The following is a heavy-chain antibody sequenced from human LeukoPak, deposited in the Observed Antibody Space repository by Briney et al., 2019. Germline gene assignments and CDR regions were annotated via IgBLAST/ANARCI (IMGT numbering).Heavy chain of an antibody. Sequence: GGSLRLSCAASGFTFRSFWMHWVRQAPGKGPVWVSSMNSDGSTTTYADSVKGRFTISRDNAKNTLYLQVNSLRVEDTSVYYCVRGFKYSSSWYVDYWGQGALVTVSS. V-gene: IGHV3-74*01. J-gene: IGHJ4*02. CDR1: GFTFRSFW. CDR3: VRGFKYSSSWYVDY. CDR2: MNSDGSTT. D-gene: IGHD6-13*01.